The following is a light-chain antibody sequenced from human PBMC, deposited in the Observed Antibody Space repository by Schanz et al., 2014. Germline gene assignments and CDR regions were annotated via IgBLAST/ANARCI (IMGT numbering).Light chain of an antibody. CDR1: SSDVGGFKY. V-gene: IGLV2-14*01. J-gene: IGLJ3*02. CDR2: EVS. Sequence: QSALTQPPSASGSPGQSITISCTGTSSDVGGFKYVSWYQQHPGKAPKLMIYEVSQRPSGVSYRFSGSKSGNTASLTISGLQAEDEADYYCSSYTSSSTWVFGGGTKLTVL. CDR3: SSYTSSSTWV.